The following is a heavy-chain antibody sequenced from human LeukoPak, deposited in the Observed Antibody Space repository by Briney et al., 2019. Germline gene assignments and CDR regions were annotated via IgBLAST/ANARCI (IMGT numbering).Heavy chain of an antibody. CDR1: GFDFSSNY. D-gene: IGHD1-26*01. Sequence: PGGSLRLSCAASGFDFSSNYMSWVRQAPGKGLEWVSVIYSGGSTYYADSVKGRFTTSRDNLKNTLYLQMNSLRAEDTAVYYCARGGATGFYVFYWGQGTLVTVSS. J-gene: IGHJ4*02. CDR3: ARGGATGFYVFY. CDR2: IYSGGST. V-gene: IGHV3-53*01.